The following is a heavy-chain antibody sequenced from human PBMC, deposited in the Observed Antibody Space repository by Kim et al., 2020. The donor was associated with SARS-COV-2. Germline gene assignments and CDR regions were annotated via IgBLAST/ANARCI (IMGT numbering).Heavy chain of an antibody. CDR3: ARALVEMATNGGLQH. J-gene: IGHJ1*01. Sequence: ASVKVSCKASGYTFTSYGISWVRQAPGQGLEWMGWISAYNGNTNYAQKLQGRVTMTTDTSTSTAYMELRSLRSDDTAVYYCARALVEMATNGGLQHWGQGTLVTVSS. CDR2: ISAYNGNT. CDR1: GYTFTSYG. V-gene: IGHV1-18*01. D-gene: IGHD5-12*01.